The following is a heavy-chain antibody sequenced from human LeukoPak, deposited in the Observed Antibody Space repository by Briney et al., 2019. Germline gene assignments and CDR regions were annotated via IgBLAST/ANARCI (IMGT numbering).Heavy chain of an antibody. J-gene: IGHJ4*02. CDR1: GYFMSSGYY. CDR2: IYQSGTT. Sequence: SETLSLTCTVSGYFMSSGYYWDWIRQPPGKGLEWIGSIYQSGTTYYNPSLKSRVTISVDASKNHFSLRLSSVTAADTAVYYCARRIPYGCFDYWGQGTLVTVSS. CDR3: ARRIPYGCFDY. D-gene: IGHD3-10*01. V-gene: IGHV4-38-2*02.